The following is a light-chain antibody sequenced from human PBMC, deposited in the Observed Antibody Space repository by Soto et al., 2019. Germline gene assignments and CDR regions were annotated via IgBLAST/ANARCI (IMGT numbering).Light chain of an antibody. CDR3: QQYYSLPYT. J-gene: IGKJ2*01. V-gene: IGKV1-33*01. CDR2: AAS. CDR1: QGISQD. Sequence: DIQMTQSPSSLSAFVGDRVTITCQASQGISQDLNWYQQRPGEAPKLLIYAASILETGIPSRFSGSGSQTYFSFSSSTLQPEDVAIYSCQQYYSLPYTFGQGTKLEI.